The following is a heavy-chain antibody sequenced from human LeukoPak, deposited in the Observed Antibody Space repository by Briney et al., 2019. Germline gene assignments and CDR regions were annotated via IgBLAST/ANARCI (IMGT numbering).Heavy chain of an antibody. CDR3: AREEGGDGYPPLDY. D-gene: IGHD5-24*01. Sequence: PGGSLRLSCAASGFTFSNYGMHWVRQAPGKGLEWVAVISYDGSNKYYADSVKGRFTISRDNSKNTLYLQMNSLRAEDTAVYYCAREEGGDGYPPLDYWGQGTLVTVSS. J-gene: IGHJ4*02. CDR2: ISYDGSNK. CDR1: GFTFSNYG. V-gene: IGHV3-30*03.